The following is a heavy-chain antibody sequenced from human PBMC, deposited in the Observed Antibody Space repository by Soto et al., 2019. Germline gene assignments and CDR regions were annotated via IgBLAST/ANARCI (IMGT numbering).Heavy chain of an antibody. CDR3: ARLSFTYYYDSSGYYSYYFDY. J-gene: IGHJ4*02. CDR1: GGSISSRSYY. D-gene: IGHD3-22*01. Sequence: SETLSLTCTVSGGSISSRSYYWGWIRQPPGKGLEWIGSIYYSGSTYYNPSLKSRVTISVDTSKNQFSLKLSSVTAADTAVYYCARLSFTYYYDSSGYYSYYFDYWGQGTLVTVSS. CDR2: IYYSGST. V-gene: IGHV4-39*01.